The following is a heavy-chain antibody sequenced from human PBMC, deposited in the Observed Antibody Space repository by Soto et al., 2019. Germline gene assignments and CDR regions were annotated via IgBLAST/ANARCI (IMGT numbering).Heavy chain of an antibody. J-gene: IGHJ6*02. Sequence: PGGSLRFSCAASGFTLTSYSMNWVRQAPGKGLEWVSSISSSSSHIYYADSVKGRFTIFRDNARNALYLEMNSLRAEDTAVYYCVRERGLSSYYGMDVWGQGTTVTVSS. V-gene: IGHV3-21*01. D-gene: IGHD3-10*01. CDR3: VRERGLSSYYGMDV. CDR2: ISSSSSHI. CDR1: GFTLTSYS.